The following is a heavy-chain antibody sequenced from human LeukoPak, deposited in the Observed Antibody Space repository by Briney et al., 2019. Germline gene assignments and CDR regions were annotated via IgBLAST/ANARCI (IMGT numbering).Heavy chain of an antibody. V-gene: IGHV4-4*07. Sequence: SETLSLTCTVSGGSISSYYWSWIRQPARKGLEWIGRIYTSGSTNYNPSLKSRVTMSVDTSKNQFPLKLNSMTATDTAVYYCARERWSNWFDPWGQGTLVTVSS. CDR2: IYTSGST. J-gene: IGHJ5*02. D-gene: IGHD2-15*01. CDR1: GGSISSYY. CDR3: ARERWSNWFDP.